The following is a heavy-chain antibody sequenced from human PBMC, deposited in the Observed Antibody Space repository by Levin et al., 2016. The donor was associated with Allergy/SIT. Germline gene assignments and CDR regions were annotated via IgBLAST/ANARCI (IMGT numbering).Heavy chain of an antibody. CDR1: LESLSPYY. Sequence: GSLRLSCNVSLESLSPYYWSWIRQSPGKGLEWIAEINHSGTTYYNPSLKSRATISVDTSKNQLSLNLRSVTAADTAVYYCARENRFSLVTGYYIGDAFDIWGQGTMVTVSS. CDR3: ARENRFSLVTGYYIGDAFDI. V-gene: IGHV4-34*01. J-gene: IGHJ3*02. CDR2: INHSGTT. D-gene: IGHD3-9*01.